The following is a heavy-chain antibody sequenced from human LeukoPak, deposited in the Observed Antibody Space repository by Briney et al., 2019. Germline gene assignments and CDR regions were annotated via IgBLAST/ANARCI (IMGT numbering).Heavy chain of an antibody. CDR2: ISWDGGST. Sequence: TGGSLRLSCAASGFTFDDYAMHWVRQAPGKGLEWVSVISWDGGSTYYADSVKGRFTISRDNSKNSLYLQMNSLRAEDTALYYCAKDISALRHTGTTVDYWGQGTLVTVSS. J-gene: IGHJ4*02. CDR1: GFTFDDYA. D-gene: IGHD1-1*01. V-gene: IGHV3-43D*04. CDR3: AKDISALRHTGTTVDY.